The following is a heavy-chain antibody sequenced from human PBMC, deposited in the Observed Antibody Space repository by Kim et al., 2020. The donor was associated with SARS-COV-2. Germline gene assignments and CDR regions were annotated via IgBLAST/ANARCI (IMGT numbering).Heavy chain of an antibody. CDR2: ISWNSGSI. J-gene: IGHJ4*02. D-gene: IGHD3-10*01. CDR1: GFTFDDYA. V-gene: IGHV3-9*01. Sequence: GGSLRLSCAASGFTFDDYAMHWVRQAPGKGLEWVSGISWNSGSIGYADSVKGRFTISRDNAKNSLYLQMNSLRAEDTALYYCAKGRWFGEPSYFDYWGQGTLVTVSS. CDR3: AKGRWFGEPSYFDY.